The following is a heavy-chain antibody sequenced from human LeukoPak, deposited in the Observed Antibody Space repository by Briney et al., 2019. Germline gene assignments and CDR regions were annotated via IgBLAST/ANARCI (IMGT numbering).Heavy chain of an antibody. V-gene: IGHV1-69*05. CDR2: IILIFGTA. CDR3: ARDLTTGRNYYGSGSYYTGGFDY. CDR1: RGTFSSYA. D-gene: IGHD3-10*01. Sequence: SVKVSCKASRGTFSSYAISWVRQAPGPGLEWMGGIILIFGTAHYAQKFQGRVTITTDESTSTAYMELSSLRSEDTAVYYCARDLTTGRNYYGSGSYYTGGFDYWGQGTLVTVSS. J-gene: IGHJ4*02.